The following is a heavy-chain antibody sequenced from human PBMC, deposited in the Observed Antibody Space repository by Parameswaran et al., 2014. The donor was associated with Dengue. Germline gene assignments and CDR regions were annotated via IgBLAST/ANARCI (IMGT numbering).Heavy chain of an antibody. CDR3: TTAPFLEWLYDYYYGMDV. CDR1: GFTFSNAW. V-gene: IGHV3-15*01. J-gene: IGHJ6*02. Sequence: GRSLKISCAASGFTFSNAWMSWVRQAPGKGLEWVGRIKSKTDGGTTDYAAPVKGRFTISRDDSKNTLYLQMNSLKTEDTAVYYCTTAPFLEWLYDYYYGMDVWGQGTTVTVSS. CDR2: IKSKTDGGTT. D-gene: IGHD3-3*01.